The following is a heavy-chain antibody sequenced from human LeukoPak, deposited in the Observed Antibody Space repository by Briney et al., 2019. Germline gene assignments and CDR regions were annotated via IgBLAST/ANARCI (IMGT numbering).Heavy chain of an antibody. D-gene: IGHD5-12*01. CDR1: GFTFSSYS. V-gene: IGHV3-48*01. J-gene: IGHJ5*02. CDR2: ISSSSSTI. Sequence: GGSLRLSCAASGFTFSSYSMNWVRQAPGKGLEWVSYISSSSSTIYYADSVKGRFTISRDNSKNTLFLQMNSLRAEDTAVYYCAKEPRENSGYYVSGWFDPWGQGTLVTVSS. CDR3: AKEPRENSGYYVSGWFDP.